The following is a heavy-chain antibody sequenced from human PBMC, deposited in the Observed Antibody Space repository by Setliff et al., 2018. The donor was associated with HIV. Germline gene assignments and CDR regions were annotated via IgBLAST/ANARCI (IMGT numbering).Heavy chain of an antibody. V-gene: IGHV1-69*05. Sequence: ASVKVSCKAYGGTFSSYAISWVRQAPGQGLEWMGGIIPIFGTANYAQKFQGRVTITTDESTSTAYMELSSLRSEDTAVYYCAISIPPDAFDIWGQGTMVTVSS. J-gene: IGHJ3*02. CDR2: IIPIFGTA. CDR1: GGTFSSYA. CDR3: AISIPPDAFDI.